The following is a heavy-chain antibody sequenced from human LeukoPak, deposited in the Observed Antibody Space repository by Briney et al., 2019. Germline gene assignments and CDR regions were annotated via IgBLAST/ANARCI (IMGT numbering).Heavy chain of an antibody. J-gene: IGHJ4*02. CDR3: ARDVRVPFDY. CDR2: INLDGSST. D-gene: IGHD2-2*01. V-gene: IGHV3-74*01. Sequence: PGGSLRLSCAASGFTFSSCSMNWVRQAPGKGLVWVSRINLDGSSTRYADSVKGRFTISRDNAKNTLYLQMNSLRAEDTAVYYCARDVRVPFDYWGQGTLVTVSS. CDR1: GFTFSSCS.